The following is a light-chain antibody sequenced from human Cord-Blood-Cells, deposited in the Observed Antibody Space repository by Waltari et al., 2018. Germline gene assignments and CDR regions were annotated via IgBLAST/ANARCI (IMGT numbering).Light chain of an antibody. Sequence: DIQMTQSPSSLSASVGDRVTITCRASQSISSYLNWYQQKPGKAPKLLIYAASSLQSGIPSRFSGSGSGTDFTLTISSLQPEDFATYYCQQSYSTRLSPWTFGQGTKVEIK. CDR2: AAS. J-gene: IGKJ1*01. V-gene: IGKV1-39*01. CDR3: QQSYSTRLSPWT. CDR1: QSISSY.